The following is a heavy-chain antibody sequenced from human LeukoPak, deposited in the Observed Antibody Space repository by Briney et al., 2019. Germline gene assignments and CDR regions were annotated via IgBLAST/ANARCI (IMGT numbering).Heavy chain of an antibody. J-gene: IGHJ6*03. CDR3: ARAGGYEGFYYYYYMDV. Sequence: GASVKVSYKASGGTFSSYAISWVRQAPGQGLEWMGGIIPIFGTANYAQKFQGRVTITADESTSTAYMELSSLRSEDTAVYYCARAGGYEGFYYYYYMDVWGKGTTVTVSS. CDR1: GGTFSSYA. V-gene: IGHV1-69*13. D-gene: IGHD5-12*01. CDR2: IIPIFGTA.